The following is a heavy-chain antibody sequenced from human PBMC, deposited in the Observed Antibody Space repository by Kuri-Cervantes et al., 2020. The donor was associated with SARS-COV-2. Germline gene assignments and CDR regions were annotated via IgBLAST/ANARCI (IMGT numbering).Heavy chain of an antibody. J-gene: IGHJ2*01. Sequence: GSLRLSCAVYGGSLSGYYWSWIRQPPGKGLEWIGEINHSGSTNYNPSLKSRVTISVDTSKNQFSLKLSSVTAADTAVYYCARRCPYSGSYSRGGTLLYWYFDLWGRGTLVTVSS. CDR1: GGSLSGYY. V-gene: IGHV4-34*01. CDR3: ARRCPYSGSYSRGGTLLYWYFDL. CDR2: INHSGST. D-gene: IGHD1-26*01.